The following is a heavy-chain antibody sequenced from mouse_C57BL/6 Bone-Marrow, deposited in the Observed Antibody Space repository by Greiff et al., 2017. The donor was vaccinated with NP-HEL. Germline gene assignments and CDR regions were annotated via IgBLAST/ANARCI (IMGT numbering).Heavy chain of an antibody. CDR1: GYTFTSYW. CDR3: ARDDGYYLDY. V-gene: IGHV1-69*01. J-gene: IGHJ2*01. D-gene: IGHD2-3*01. CDR2: IDPSDSYT. Sequence: VHLQQPGAELVMPGASVKLSCKASGYTFTSYWMHWVKQRPGQGLEWIGEIDPSDSYTNYNQKFKGKSTLTVDKSSSTAYMQLSSLTSEDSAVYYCARDDGYYLDYWGQGTTLTVSS.